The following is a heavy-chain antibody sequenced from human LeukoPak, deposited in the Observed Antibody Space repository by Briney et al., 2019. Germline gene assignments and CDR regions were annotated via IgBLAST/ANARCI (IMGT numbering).Heavy chain of an antibody. Sequence: GGSLRLSCAASGFIFSSYSMSWVRQAPGKGLEWVSVITGSGKNTYYADSVKGRFTISKDNSKNTLYLQMNSLRAEDTAVYYCATGGSSWHDYWGQGTLVTVSS. CDR3: ATGGSSWHDY. CDR2: ITGSGKNT. V-gene: IGHV3-23*01. CDR1: GFIFSSYS. D-gene: IGHD6-13*01. J-gene: IGHJ4*02.